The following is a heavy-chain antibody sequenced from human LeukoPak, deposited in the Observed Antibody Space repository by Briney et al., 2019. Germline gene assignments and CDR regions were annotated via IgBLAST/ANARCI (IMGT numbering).Heavy chain of an antibody. CDR2: ISENGGTT. J-gene: IGHJ4*02. Sequence: GGSLRLSCAASGFTFSSYALSWVRQAPGKGLEWVSGISENGGTTFYADSVKGRFTITRDNSKNTLFVQMNSLRGEDTVVYYCAKDYGPKQLVFFDSWGQGTLVTVSS. D-gene: IGHD6-13*01. CDR3: AKDYGPKQLVFFDS. CDR1: GFTFSSYA. V-gene: IGHV3-23*01.